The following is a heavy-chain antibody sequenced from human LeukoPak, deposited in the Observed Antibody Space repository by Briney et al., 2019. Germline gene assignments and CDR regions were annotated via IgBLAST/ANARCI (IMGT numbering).Heavy chain of an antibody. CDR2: IYCSGST. D-gene: IGHD2-21*01. J-gene: IGHJ3*02. CDR1: GGSISSYY. Sequence: PSETLSLTCTVSGGSISSYYWSWIRQPPGKGLEWIGYIYCSGSTNYNPSLKSRVTISVDTSKNQFSLKLSSVTAADTAVYYCARFVVGAFDIWGQGTMVTVSS. CDR3: ARFVVGAFDI. V-gene: IGHV4-59*01.